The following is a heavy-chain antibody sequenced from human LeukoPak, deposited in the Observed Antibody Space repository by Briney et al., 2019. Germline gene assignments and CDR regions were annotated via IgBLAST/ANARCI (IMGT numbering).Heavy chain of an antibody. J-gene: IGHJ4*02. CDR3: ARAPTVVTPFYFDY. CDR1: GGSFSGYY. CDR2: INHSGST. V-gene: IGHV4-34*01. Sequence: PSETLSLTCAVYGGSFSGYYWSWIRQPPGKGLVWIGEINHSGSTNYNPSLKSRVTISVDTSKNQFSLKLSSVTAADTAVYYCARAPTVVTPFYFDYWGQGTLVTVSS. D-gene: IGHD4-23*01.